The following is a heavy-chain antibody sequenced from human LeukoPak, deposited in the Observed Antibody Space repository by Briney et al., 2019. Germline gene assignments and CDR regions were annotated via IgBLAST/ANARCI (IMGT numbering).Heavy chain of an antibody. J-gene: IGHJ4*02. CDR3: ARSGYFYGQPSYFDY. D-gene: IGHD5-18*01. CDR1: GFTFSSYN. CDR2: MSSSSSYI. Sequence: GGSLRLSCAASGFTFSSYNMNWVRQAPGKGLEWVSSMSSSSSYIYYADSVKGRFTISRDNAENSLYLQMNSLRAEDTAVYYCARSGYFYGQPSYFDYWGQGTLVTVSS. V-gene: IGHV3-21*01.